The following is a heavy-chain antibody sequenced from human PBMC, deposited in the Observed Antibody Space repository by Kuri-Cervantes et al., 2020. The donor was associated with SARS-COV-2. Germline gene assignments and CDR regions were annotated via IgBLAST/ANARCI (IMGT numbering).Heavy chain of an antibody. J-gene: IGHJ4*02. CDR3: ARDTHNWNSLNDY. D-gene: IGHD1-7*01. CDR2: IYYSGST. CDR1: GGSISSYY. Sequence: GSLRLSCTVSGGSISSYYWSWIRQPPGKGLEWIGYIYYSGSTNYNPSLKSRVTISVDTSKNQFSLKLSSVTAADTAVYYCARDTHNWNSLNDYWGQGTLVTVSS. V-gene: IGHV4-59*12.